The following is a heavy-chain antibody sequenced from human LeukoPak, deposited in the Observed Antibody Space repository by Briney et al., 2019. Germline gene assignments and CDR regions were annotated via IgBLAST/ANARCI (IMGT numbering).Heavy chain of an antibody. V-gene: IGHV3-23*01. CDR2: ISATDDVT. CDR1: GFTFTTYP. Sequence: GGSLRLSCAASGFTFTTYPMSWGRQAPGKGLEWCSGISATDDVTYYAESLKGRFTISRDNSKNTLYLQMTSVRGEDAAVYYCARDQISLFQWYGEFLGEFDYWGQGTLVTVSS. D-gene: IGHD3-10*01. J-gene: IGHJ4*02. CDR3: ARDQISLFQWYGEFLGEFDY.